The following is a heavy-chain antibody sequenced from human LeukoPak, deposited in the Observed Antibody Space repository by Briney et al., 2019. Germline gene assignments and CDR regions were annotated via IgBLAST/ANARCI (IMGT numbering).Heavy chain of an antibody. CDR2: ISAYNGNT. V-gene: IGHV1-18*01. D-gene: IGHD6-13*01. J-gene: IGHJ3*01. CDR3: ARDEGAPIAAADV. Sequence: ASVKVSCKASGYNFTSYTISWVRQAPGQGLEWMGWISAYNGNTNYGQKLQGRVTMTTDTSTSTAYMELRSLRPDDTAVYYCARDEGAPIAAADVWGRGTMVTVSS. CDR1: GYNFTSYT.